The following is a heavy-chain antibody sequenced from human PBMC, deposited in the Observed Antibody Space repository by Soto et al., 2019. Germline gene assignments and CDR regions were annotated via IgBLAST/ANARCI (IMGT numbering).Heavy chain of an antibody. CDR2: ISSTSTYI. J-gene: IGHJ4*02. Sequence: EVQLVESGGGLAKPGGSLRLSCAASGFLFNSYGMNWVRLSPGRGLEWISSISSTSTYIEYADSVKGRFISSRDNAENSLFLQMNSLRAEDTAVYYSTRYRSPGMVFPDFGFWGQGALVTVSS. CDR1: GFLFNSYG. V-gene: IGHV3-21*01. CDR3: TRYRSPGMVFPDFGF. D-gene: IGHD3-10*01.